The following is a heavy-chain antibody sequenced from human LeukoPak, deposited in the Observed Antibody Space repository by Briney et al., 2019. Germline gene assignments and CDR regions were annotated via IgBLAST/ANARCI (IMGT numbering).Heavy chain of an antibody. V-gene: IGHV4-39*01. J-gene: IGHJ6*02. CDR3: ARGAYGMDV. CDR2: IYYSGST. CDR1: GGSISSSSYY. Sequence: SETLSLTCTVSGGSISSSSYYWGWIRQPPGKGREWIGSIYYSGSTYYNPSLKSRVTISVDTSKNQFSLKLSSVTAADTAVYYCARGAYGMDVWGQGTTVTVSS.